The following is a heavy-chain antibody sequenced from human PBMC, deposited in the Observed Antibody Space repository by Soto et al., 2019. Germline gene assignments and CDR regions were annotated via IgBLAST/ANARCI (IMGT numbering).Heavy chain of an antibody. D-gene: IGHD2-21*01. CDR3: ARLMHYSHSGGSSHSGFDM. J-gene: IGHJ3*02. V-gene: IGHV1-2*02. CDR1: GNTFTDYF. CDR2: INPYSGGA. Sequence: QVQLVQSGAEVKKPGASVKVSCEASGNTFTDYFIHWVRQAPGQGLEWIGWINPYSGGADLSQKFQGRVTMTRDTSISTAYMEVSSLRSDDTAVFYCARLMHYSHSGGSSHSGFDMWGQGTLVTVSS.